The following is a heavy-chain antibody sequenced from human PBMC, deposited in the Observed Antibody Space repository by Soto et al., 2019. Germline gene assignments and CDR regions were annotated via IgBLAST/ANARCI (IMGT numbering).Heavy chain of an antibody. V-gene: IGHV3-33*01. CDR2: IWYDGSNK. CDR3: ARDYDSSGYPRYYFDY. CDR1: GFTFSSYG. Sequence: GGSQRLSCAASGFTFSSYGMHWVRQAPGKGLEWVAVIWYDGSNKYYADSVKGRFTISRDNSKNTLYLQMNSLRAEDTAVYYCARDYDSSGYPRYYFDYWGQGTLVTVS. J-gene: IGHJ4*02. D-gene: IGHD3-22*01.